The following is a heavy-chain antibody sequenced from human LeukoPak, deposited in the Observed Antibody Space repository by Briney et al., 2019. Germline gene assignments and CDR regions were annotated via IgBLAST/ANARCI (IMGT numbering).Heavy chain of an antibody. CDR2: IIPIFGTA. J-gene: IGHJ6*02. CDR1: GGTFSSYA. CDR3: ARVVSGSYWAYYYYGMDV. V-gene: IGHV1-69*13. Sequence: ASVKVSCTASGGTFSSYAISWVRQAPGQGLEWMGGIIPIFGTANYAQKFQGRVTITADESTSTAYMELRSLRSDDTAVYYCARVVSGSYWAYYYYGMDVWGQGTTVTVSS. D-gene: IGHD1-26*01.